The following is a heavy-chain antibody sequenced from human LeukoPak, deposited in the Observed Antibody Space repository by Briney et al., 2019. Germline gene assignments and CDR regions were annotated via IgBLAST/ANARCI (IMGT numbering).Heavy chain of an antibody. V-gene: IGHV3-30*18. CDR2: ISYDGSNK. D-gene: IGHD2-15*01. CDR3: AKPVGYCGGGSCYRSWAFDI. J-gene: IGHJ3*02. CDR1: GFTFSSYG. Sequence: GRSLRLSCAASGFTFSSYGMHWVRQAPGKGLEWVAVISYDGSNKYYADSVKGRFTISRDNSKNTLYLQMNSLRAEDTAVYYCAKPVGYCGGGSCYRSWAFDIWGQGTMVTVSS.